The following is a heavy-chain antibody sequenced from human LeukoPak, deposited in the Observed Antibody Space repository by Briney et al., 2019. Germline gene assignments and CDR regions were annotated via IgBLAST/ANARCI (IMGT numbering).Heavy chain of an antibody. Sequence: TGGSLRLSCDAPELIFSDYEMKWVRQAPGKGLEWVAHTIAVGLTNYYTHAVKGRFTISRDNVDNSLVLQMDGLTVDDTAVYFCARAQGDRYLLSHYYDYMDVWGKGTTVTISS. J-gene: IGHJ6*03. CDR3: ARAQGDRYLLSHYYDYMDV. CDR2: TIAVGLTN. V-gene: IGHV3-48*03. CDR1: ELIFSDYE. D-gene: IGHD2-21*02.